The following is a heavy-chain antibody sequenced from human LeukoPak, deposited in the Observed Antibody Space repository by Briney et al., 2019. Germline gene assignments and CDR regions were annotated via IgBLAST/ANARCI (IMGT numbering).Heavy chain of an antibody. CDR1: GYTFTSYY. J-gene: IGHJ4*02. Sequence: GASVKVSCKASGYTFTSYYLHWVRQAPGQGLEWMGIANPTTSYAQKFQGRVTMTRDTSTSTVYMELSSLRSDDTAVYYCARVGGHCSGGTCTYYFDYWGQGTLVTVSS. D-gene: IGHD2-15*01. CDR3: ARVGGHCSGGTCTYYFDY. V-gene: IGHV1-46*01. CDR2: ANPTT.